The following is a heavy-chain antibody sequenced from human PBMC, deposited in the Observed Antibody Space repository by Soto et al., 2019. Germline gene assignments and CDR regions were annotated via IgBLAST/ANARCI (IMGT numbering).Heavy chain of an antibody. Sequence: QVQLVESGGGLVKPGGSLRLSCAASGFTFSDYYMSWIRQAPGKGLEWVSHISGSSTHTNYADSVKGRFTISRDNAKNSVQLQMNSLRAEDTAVYYCARDAYDLLNGENMWGQGTMVCISS. CDR3: ARDAYDLLNGENM. CDR2: ISGSSTHT. CDR1: GFTFSDYY. J-gene: IGHJ3*02. D-gene: IGHD3-9*01. V-gene: IGHV3-11*05.